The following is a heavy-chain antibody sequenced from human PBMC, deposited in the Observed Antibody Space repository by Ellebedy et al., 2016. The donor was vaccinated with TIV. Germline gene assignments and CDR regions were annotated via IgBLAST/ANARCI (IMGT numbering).Heavy chain of an antibody. D-gene: IGHD3-10*01. V-gene: IGHV3-30*02. CDR3: AKVLFAFGEFESPFDP. Sequence: PGGSLRLSCAAPGFTFHSYGMHWVRQAPGKGLEWVTFIRYDGSDKYYADSVKGRFTVSRDNSKNTLTLQMNSLRLEDTAVYYCAKVLFAFGEFESPFDPWGQGTLVIVSS. CDR1: GFTFHSYG. J-gene: IGHJ5*02. CDR2: IRYDGSDK.